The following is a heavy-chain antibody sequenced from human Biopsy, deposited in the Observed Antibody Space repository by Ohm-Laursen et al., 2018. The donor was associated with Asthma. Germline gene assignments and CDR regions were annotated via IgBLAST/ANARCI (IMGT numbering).Heavy chain of an antibody. D-gene: IGHD6-19*01. V-gene: IGHV4-59*07. Sequence: SDTLSLTWTVSGGSISSYYWSWIRRAPGKGLEWIGYVQYNGRSNYNPSLKSRVTISVDTFTDRCSLRLTSVTAADTAIYYCARSIAVAGVPFDPWGQGTLVTVSS. CDR1: GGSISSYY. CDR3: ARSIAVAGVPFDP. J-gene: IGHJ5*02. CDR2: VQYNGRS.